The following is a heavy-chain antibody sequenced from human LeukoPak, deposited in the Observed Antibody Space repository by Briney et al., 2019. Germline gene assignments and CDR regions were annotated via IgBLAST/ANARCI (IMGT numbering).Heavy chain of an antibody. CDR3: ARYCSGGSCSYR. J-gene: IGHJ4*02. V-gene: IGHV1-69*04. CDR2: IIPILGIA. D-gene: IGHD2-15*01. Sequence: SVKVSCKASGGTFSSYAISWVRQAPGQGLEWMGRIIPILGIANYAQKFQGRVTITADKSTSTAYMELCSLRSKDTAVYYCARYCSGGSCSYRWGQGTLVTVSS. CDR1: GGTFSSYA.